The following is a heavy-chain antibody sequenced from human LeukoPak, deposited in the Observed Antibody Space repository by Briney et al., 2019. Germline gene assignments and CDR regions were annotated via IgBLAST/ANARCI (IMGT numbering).Heavy chain of an antibody. D-gene: IGHD3-10*01. CDR2: INPSAGTT. V-gene: IGHV1-46*01. J-gene: IGHJ3*02. CDR3: ARDRLISEPLWFGDPKPGNAFDI. CDR1: GYSFTNYY. Sequence: ASVKVSCKASGYSFTNYYMHRVRQAPGQGLEGMGVINPSAGTTTYAQKFQGRVTVTRDTSTSTVYMDLSSLKSDDTAVYYCARDRLISEPLWFGDPKPGNAFDIWGQGTMVTVSS.